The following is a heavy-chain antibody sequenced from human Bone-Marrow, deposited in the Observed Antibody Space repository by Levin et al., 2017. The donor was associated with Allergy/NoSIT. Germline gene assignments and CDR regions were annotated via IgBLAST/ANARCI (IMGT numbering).Heavy chain of an antibody. CDR3: ARTAYYSGSGSAFDI. J-gene: IGHJ3*02. Sequence: PSETLSLTCVVSGYSISSGYYWGWIRQPPGKGLEWIGEINHSAITNYNPSLKSRVTISVDTSKNQFSLKLSSVTAADTAMFYCARTAYYSGSGSAFDIWGQGTMVTVSS. V-gene: IGHV4-38-2*01. CDR1: GYSISSGYY. D-gene: IGHD3-10*01. CDR2: INHSAIT.